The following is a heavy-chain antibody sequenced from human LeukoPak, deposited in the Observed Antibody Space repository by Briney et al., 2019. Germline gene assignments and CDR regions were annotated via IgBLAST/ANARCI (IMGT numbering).Heavy chain of an antibody. CDR2: IRSGGSA. J-gene: IGHJ3*01. Sequence: GGSLRLSCAASGFTFGNCAMIWVRQAPGQGLEWVSAIRSGGSAKYADPVKARFTISRDNSKNTLYLQMNSLRAEDTALYFCARDPNGDYIGAFDFLGQGTVVTVSS. D-gene: IGHD4-17*01. CDR1: GFTFGNCA. CDR3: ARDPNGDYIGAFDF. V-gene: IGHV3-23*01.